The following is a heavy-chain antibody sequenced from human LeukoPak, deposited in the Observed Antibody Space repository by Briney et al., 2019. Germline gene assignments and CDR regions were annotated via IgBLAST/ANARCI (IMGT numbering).Heavy chain of an antibody. Sequence: GGSLRLSCAASGFTFDNYVMAWFRQAPGKGLEGVSTISEVLGNTYSADSVKGGFTISRDNSKSTLYLQMNSLRAEDTAVYYCARSGISGSYFGSDYWGHGTLVTVSS. D-gene: IGHD1-26*01. CDR1: GFTFDNYV. CDR2: ISEVLGNT. V-gene: IGHV3-23*01. CDR3: ARSGISGSYFGSDY. J-gene: IGHJ4*01.